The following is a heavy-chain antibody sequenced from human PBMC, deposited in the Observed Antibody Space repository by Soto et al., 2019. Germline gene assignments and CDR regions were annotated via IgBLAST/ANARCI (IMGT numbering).Heavy chain of an antibody. D-gene: IGHD5-12*01. V-gene: IGHV1-69*12. J-gene: IGHJ2*01. CDR3: ARGNHRWLQLWYFDL. CDR2: IIPIFGTV. CDR1: GGTFSNYS. Sequence: QVQLVQSGAEVKKPGSSVKVSCKASGGTFSNYSVSWVRQAPGQGLEWMGGIIPIFGTVNYAQKFQGRLTITADASPSTAYMELSSLRSEDTAVYYCARGNHRWLQLWYFDLWGRGTLVTVSS.